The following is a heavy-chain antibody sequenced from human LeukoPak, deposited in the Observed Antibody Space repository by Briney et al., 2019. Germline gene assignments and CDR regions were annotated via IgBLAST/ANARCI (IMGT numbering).Heavy chain of an antibody. Sequence: GGSLRLSCAASGITFSTYAMTWVRQAPGKGLEWVSSIRGSGGGTDYADSVKGRFTISRDNSRDTLFLQMNSLRAEDTALYYCTRDPNGDYVGASDMWGPGTMVTVSS. CDR1: GITFSTYA. V-gene: IGHV3-23*01. CDR2: IRGSGGGT. CDR3: TRDPNGDYVGASDM. J-gene: IGHJ3*02. D-gene: IGHD4-17*01.